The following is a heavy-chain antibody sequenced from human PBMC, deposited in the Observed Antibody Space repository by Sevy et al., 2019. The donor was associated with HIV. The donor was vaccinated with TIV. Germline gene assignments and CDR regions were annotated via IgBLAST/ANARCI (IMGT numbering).Heavy chain of an antibody. D-gene: IGHD3-22*01. CDR2: INPNSRGT. CDR1: GYTFTGYY. CDR3: ARGFYYYDSSGYYWP. V-gene: IGHV1-2*02. Sequence: DSVKVSCKASGYTFTGYYMHWVRQAPRQGLEWRGWINPNSRGTNYAQMFQGRVTMIRDKSISTAYMELSRLRSDDTAGYYCARGFYYYDSSGYYWPWGQGTLVSVSS. J-gene: IGHJ5*02.